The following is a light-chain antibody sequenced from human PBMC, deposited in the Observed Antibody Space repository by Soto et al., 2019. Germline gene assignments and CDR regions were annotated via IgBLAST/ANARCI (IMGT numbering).Light chain of an antibody. V-gene: IGLV2-14*01. CDR1: SSDVGGYNY. CDR3: SSYTTSSTHWV. CDR2: EVS. Sequence: QPVLTQPASVSVSPGQSITISCTGTSSDVGGYNYVSWYQQHPGKAPKLMIYEVSNRPSGVSNRFSGSKSGNTASLTISGLQAEDEADYYCSSYTTSSTHWVFGGGTKLTVL. J-gene: IGLJ3*02.